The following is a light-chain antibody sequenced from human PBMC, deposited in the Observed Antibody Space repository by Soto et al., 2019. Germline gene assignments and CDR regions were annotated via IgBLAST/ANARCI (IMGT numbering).Light chain of an antibody. CDR1: QSVSSN. CDR2: GAS. CDR3: QQYNNWPGT. J-gene: IGKJ1*01. Sequence: EIVMTQSPATLSVSPGERATLSCRASQSVSSNLAWYQQKPGQAPRLLIYGASTRATGIPARFSGSGSGTAFTLPISSLQSADFAVYYCQQYNNWPGTFGQGTKVEIK. V-gene: IGKV3-15*01.